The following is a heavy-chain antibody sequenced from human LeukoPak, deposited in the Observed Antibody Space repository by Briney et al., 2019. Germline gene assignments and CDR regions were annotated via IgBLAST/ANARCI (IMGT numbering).Heavy chain of an antibody. V-gene: IGHV4-34*01. CDR2: INNSGYT. J-gene: IGHJ6*03. D-gene: IGHD3-10*01. Sequence: SETLSLTCAVYGGSFSGYYWSWIRQPPGKGLEWIGEINNSGYTNYDPSLKSRLTISMDTSKNQFSLKLTSVTAADTAVYYCARLAAYYYTSGSYYPRNYFMDVWGKGTTVTVS. CDR1: GGSFSGYY. CDR3: ARLAAYYYTSGSYYPRNYFMDV.